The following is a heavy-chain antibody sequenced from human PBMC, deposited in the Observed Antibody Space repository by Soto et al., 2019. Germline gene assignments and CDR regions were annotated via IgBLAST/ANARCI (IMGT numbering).Heavy chain of an antibody. Sequence: SETLSLTCTVSGGSISTSRNYWGWIRQPPGRGLEWIGSLYYSGSTYFNPSLKSRITISADTAKNQFSLSLNSVTAADTAVYYFARGDTYYYYIDVWGKGTTVTVSS. CDR3: ARGDTYYYYIDV. V-gene: IGHV4-39*01. J-gene: IGHJ6*03. D-gene: IGHD5-18*01. CDR2: LYYSGST. CDR1: GGSISTSRNY.